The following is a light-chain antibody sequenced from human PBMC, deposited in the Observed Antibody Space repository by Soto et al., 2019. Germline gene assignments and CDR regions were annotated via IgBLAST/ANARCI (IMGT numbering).Light chain of an antibody. Sequence: ALTQPASVSGSPGHSITISCTGTITDIGAYNYVSWYQQHPGKAPKLLIYGVSSRPSGVSNRFSGSKSGNAAYLTISGLQADDEAEYYCSSYTSSITPYVFGTGTKVTVL. CDR1: ITDIGAYNY. V-gene: IGLV2-14*01. CDR3: SSYTSSITPYV. CDR2: GVS. J-gene: IGLJ1*01.